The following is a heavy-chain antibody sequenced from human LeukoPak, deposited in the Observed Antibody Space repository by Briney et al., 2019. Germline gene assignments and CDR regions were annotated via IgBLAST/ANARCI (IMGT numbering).Heavy chain of an antibody. Sequence: GGSLRLSCVSSGFTFSNYWMKWVRQAPGKGLEWVASINEDGSGKFSVGSVKDRITISRDNTRNSLDLQINSLTVEDTAIYYCAREREETGTTTWGVDYWGQGTLVTVSS. CDR2: INEDGSGK. CDR1: GFTFSNYW. D-gene: IGHD1-7*01. J-gene: IGHJ4*02. V-gene: IGHV3-7*01. CDR3: AREREETGTTTWGVDY.